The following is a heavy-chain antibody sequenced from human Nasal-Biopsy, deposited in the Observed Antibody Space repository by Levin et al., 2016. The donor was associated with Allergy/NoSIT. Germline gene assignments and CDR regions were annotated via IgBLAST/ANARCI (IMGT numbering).Heavy chain of an antibody. D-gene: IGHD1-26*01. CDR3: VRVGAIRNYLDS. CDR1: GITFNSHA. J-gene: IGHJ4*02. V-gene: IGHV3-30*04. CDR2: SVYDGSNA. Sequence: GGSLRLSCTTSGITFNSHAMHWVRQAPGKGLEWVAASVYDGSNAYYADSVKGRFTISRDTSLNTVYLQTNSLRPEDTALYYCVRVGAIRNYLDSWGQGTLVTVSS.